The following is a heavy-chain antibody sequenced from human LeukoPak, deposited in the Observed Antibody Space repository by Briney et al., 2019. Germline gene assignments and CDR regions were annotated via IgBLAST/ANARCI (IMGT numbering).Heavy chain of an antibody. CDR2: INPSGGST. CDR1: GYTFTSYY. V-gene: IGHV1-46*01. CDR3: ARAPFNSPFDY. J-gene: IGHJ4*02. D-gene: IGHD2-21*01. Sequence: GASVKVSCMASGYTFTSYYMHWVRQAPGQGLEWMGTINPSGGSTSYAQKFQGRVTMTRDTSTSTVYMELSSLRSEDTAVYYCARAPFNSPFDYWGQGTLVTVSS.